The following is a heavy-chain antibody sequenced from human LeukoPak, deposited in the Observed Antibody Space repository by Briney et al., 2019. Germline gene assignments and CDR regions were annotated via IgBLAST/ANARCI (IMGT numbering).Heavy chain of an antibody. Sequence: GASVKVSCKASGYTFTSYDINWVRQPTGQGLEWMGWMNPNSGNTGYAQKIQGRVTMNRNTSISTAYMELSSLRSEDTAVYYCARGHIGGYCCSTSCFRWRFMDVWGKGTTVTVSS. D-gene: IGHD2-2*03. CDR2: MNPNSGNT. J-gene: IGHJ6*04. V-gene: IGHV1-8*01. CDR3: ARGHIGGYCCSTSCFRWRFMDV. CDR1: GYTFTSYD.